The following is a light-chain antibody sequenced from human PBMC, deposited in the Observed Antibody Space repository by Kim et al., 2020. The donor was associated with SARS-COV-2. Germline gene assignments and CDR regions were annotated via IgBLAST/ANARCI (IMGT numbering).Light chain of an antibody. V-gene: IGKV1-39*01. Sequence: DIQMTQSPSSLSASVGDRVTITCRASQSISSYLNWYQQKPGKAPKLLIYAASSLQSGVPSRFSGSGSGTDFTLTISSLQPADFATYYCQQSYTTPHPFGQGTKLEI. CDR3: QQSYTTPHP. CDR1: QSISSY. CDR2: AAS. J-gene: IGKJ2*01.